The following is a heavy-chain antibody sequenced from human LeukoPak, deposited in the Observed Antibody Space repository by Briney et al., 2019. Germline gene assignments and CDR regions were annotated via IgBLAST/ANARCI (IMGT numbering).Heavy chain of an antibody. CDR3: ARHGVDDYGDYRGWFDP. Sequence: NPSETLSLTCTVSGGSISSYYWSWIRQPPGKGLEWIGFIFYSGSTNSNPSLKSRVTISVDTSKNQFSLKLSSVTAADTAVYYCARHGVDDYGDYRGWFDPWGQGTLVTVFS. CDR2: IFYSGST. D-gene: IGHD4-17*01. V-gene: IGHV4-59*08. CDR1: GGSISSYY. J-gene: IGHJ5*02.